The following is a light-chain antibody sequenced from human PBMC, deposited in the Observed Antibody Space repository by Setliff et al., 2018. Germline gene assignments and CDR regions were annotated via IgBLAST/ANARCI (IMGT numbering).Light chain of an antibody. CDR2: DVT. V-gene: IGLV2-11*01. CDR1: SSDVGGFHY. CDR3: SAYTSSSTYV. Sequence: SVLTQPHSVSGSPGQSVTISCTGTSSDVGGFHYVSWYQQHPGKTPKLLIFDVTKRPSGVPDRFSASKSGSTASLTISGLQAEDEADYYCSAYTSSSTYVFGTGTKVTVL. J-gene: IGLJ1*01.